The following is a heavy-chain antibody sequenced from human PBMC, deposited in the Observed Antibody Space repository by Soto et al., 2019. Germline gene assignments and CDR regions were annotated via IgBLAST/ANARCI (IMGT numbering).Heavy chain of an antibody. V-gene: IGHV3-23*01. J-gene: IGHJ6*02. CDR2: ISGSGGST. CDR1: GFTFSSYA. CDR3: ARRLYYHYGMDV. Sequence: PGGSLRLSCAASGFTFSSYAMSWVRQAPGKGLEWVSAISGSGGSTYYADSVKGRFTISGDNAKNTLYLQMNSLRAEDTAVYYWARRLYYHYGMDVWGQGTTVTVSS.